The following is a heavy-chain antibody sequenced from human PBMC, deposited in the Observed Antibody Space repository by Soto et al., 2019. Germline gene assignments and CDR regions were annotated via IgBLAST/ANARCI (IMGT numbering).Heavy chain of an antibody. CDR1: GFTVSTNY. Sequence: EVQLVETGGALIQPGGSLRLSCAASGFTVSTNYMSWVRQAPGKGREWVSVLYSGGYAYYADSVKGRFTISRDHSKNTLYLQMNSLRAEDTAVYYCARVSYDVARGYYFDYWGQVTLVTVSS. V-gene: IGHV3-53*02. J-gene: IGHJ4*02. CDR3: ARVSYDVARGYYFDY. CDR2: LYSGGYA. D-gene: IGHD2-8*01.